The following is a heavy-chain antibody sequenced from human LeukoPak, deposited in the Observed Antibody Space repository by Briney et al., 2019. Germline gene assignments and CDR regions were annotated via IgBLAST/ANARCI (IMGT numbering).Heavy chain of an antibody. Sequence: SSETLSLTCTVSGGSISSSSYYWGWIRQPPGKGLEWIGSIYYSGSTYYNPSLKSRVTISVDTSKNQFSLKPSSVTAADTAAYYCARQLGYCSSTSCYADKVDYWGQGTLVTVSS. CDR1: GGSISSSSYY. D-gene: IGHD2-2*01. V-gene: IGHV4-39*01. CDR2: IYYSGST. J-gene: IGHJ4*02. CDR3: ARQLGYCSSTSCYADKVDY.